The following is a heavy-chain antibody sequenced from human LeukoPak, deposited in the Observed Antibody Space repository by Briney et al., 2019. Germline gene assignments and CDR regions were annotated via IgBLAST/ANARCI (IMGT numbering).Heavy chain of an antibody. J-gene: IGHJ4*02. CDR1: GYTFTGYY. CDR3: ARGTAYTEHSFFDY. CDR2: INPNSGDT. D-gene: IGHD3-16*01. Sequence: ASVKVSCKASGYTFTGYYTHWVRQAPGQRPEWMGWINPNSGDTNYAQKFQGRVTMTWDTSISTAYMGLSRLKSDDTATYYCARGTAYTEHSFFDYWGQGTLVTVSS. V-gene: IGHV1-2*02.